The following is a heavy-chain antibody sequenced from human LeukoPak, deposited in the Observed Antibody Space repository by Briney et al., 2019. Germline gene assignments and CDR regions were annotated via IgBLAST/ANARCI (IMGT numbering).Heavy chain of an antibody. V-gene: IGHV3-23*01. CDR2: ISGSGGST. CDR3: AKHHYSSSRDYFNY. Sequence: GGSLRLSCAASGFTFGTYAMTWVRQAPGKGLEWVSVISGSGGSTNYADSVKGRFIISRDNSRNTLFLQMNSLRAEDTAVYYCAKHHYSSSRDYFNYWGQGTLVTVSS. D-gene: IGHD6-13*01. J-gene: IGHJ4*02. CDR1: GFTFGTYA.